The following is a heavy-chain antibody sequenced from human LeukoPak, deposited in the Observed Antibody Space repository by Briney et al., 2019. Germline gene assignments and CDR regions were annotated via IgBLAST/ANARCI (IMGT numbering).Heavy chain of an antibody. J-gene: IGHJ3*02. V-gene: IGHV3-30*18. Sequence: GGSLRLSCAASGFTFSSYGMHWVRQAPGKGLEWVAVITYDGSNKYYVDSVKGRFTISRDNSKNTLYLQMNSLRAEDTAVYYCAKEESEITIFGVVITAKAFDIWGQGTMVTVSS. CDR2: ITYDGSNK. D-gene: IGHD3-3*01. CDR1: GFTFSSYG. CDR3: AKEESEITIFGVVITAKAFDI.